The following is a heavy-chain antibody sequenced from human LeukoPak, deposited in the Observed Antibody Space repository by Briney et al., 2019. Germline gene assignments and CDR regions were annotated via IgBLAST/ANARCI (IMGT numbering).Heavy chain of an antibody. CDR1: GGSISSSSYY. CDR2: IYYSGST. V-gene: IGHV4-39*01. Sequence: SETLSPTCTVSGGSISSSSYYWGWIRQPPGKGLEWIGSIYYSGSTYYNPSLKSRVTISVDTSKNQFSLKLSSVTAADTAVYYCARHEREIQIWVKTDYWGQGTLVTVSS. D-gene: IGHD5-18*01. J-gene: IGHJ4*02. CDR3: ARHEREIQIWVKTDY.